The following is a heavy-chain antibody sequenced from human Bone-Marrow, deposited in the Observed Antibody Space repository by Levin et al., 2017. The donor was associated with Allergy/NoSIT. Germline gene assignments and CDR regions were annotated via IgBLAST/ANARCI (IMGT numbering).Heavy chain of an antibody. V-gene: IGHV1-2*03. CDR2: INPNSGGT. CDR1: GYTFTGYY. J-gene: IGHJ4*02. Sequence: LEASVKVSCKASGYTFTGYYMHWVRQAPGQGLEWMGWINPNSGGTNYAQKFQGRVTMTRDTSISTAYMELSRLRSDDTAVYYCARGRDYYDSSGYSFDYWGQGTLVTVSS. D-gene: IGHD3-22*01. CDR3: ARGRDYYDSSGYSFDY.